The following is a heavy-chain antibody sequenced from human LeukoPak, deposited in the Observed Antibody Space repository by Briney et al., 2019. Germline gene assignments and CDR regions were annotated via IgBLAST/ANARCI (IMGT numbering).Heavy chain of an antibody. CDR3: ARSNWILEAFDI. CDR2: INPNSGDT. D-gene: IGHD1-1*01. V-gene: IGHV1-2*02. Sequence: GASVKVSCKASGYTFTGYYMHWVRQAPGQGLEWMGWINPNSGDTNYAQKFQGRVTMTRDTSISTAYMELSRLRSDDTAVYYCARSNWILEAFDIWGQGTMVTVSS. J-gene: IGHJ3*02. CDR1: GYTFTGYY.